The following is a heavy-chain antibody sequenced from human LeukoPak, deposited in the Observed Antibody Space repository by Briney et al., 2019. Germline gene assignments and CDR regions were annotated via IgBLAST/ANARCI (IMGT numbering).Heavy chain of an antibody. J-gene: IGHJ5*02. D-gene: IGHD6-19*01. CDR2: INPSGGST. CDR1: GYTFTSYY. CDR3: ARLAVAGKGWFDP. Sequence: GASVKVSCKASGYTFTSYYMHWVRQAPGQGLEWMGIINPSGGSTSYAQKFRGRVTMTRDTSTSTVYMELSSLRSEDTAVYYCARLAVAGKGWFDPWGQGTLVTVSS. V-gene: IGHV1-46*01.